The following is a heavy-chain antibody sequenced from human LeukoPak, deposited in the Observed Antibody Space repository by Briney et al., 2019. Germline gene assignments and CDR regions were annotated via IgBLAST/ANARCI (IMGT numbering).Heavy chain of an antibody. J-gene: IGHJ4*02. D-gene: IGHD3-3*01. V-gene: IGHV3-9*01. Sequence: GGSLRLSCEASGFIFDDYVMYWVRQVPGKGLEWVSGITWDGYKIDYVESVKGRFTISRDNFMSTVYLQMNSLRAGDTAVYYCAKDRQTITIFGVVNTPRANFDYWGQGTLVTVSS. CDR3: AKDRQTITIFGVVNTPRANFDY. CDR2: ITWDGYKI. CDR1: GFIFDDYV.